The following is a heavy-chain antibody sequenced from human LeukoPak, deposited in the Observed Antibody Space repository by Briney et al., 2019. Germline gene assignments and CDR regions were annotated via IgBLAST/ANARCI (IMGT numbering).Heavy chain of an antibody. D-gene: IGHD4-23*01. CDR3: ARDGDGNPPDY. V-gene: IGHV1-46*03. Sequence: ASVKVSCKASGYTFTSYDINWVRQAPGQGLEWMGIINPSGGSTSYAQKFQGRVTMTRDTSTSTVYMELSSLRSEDTAVYYCARDGDGNPPDYWGQGTLVTVSS. J-gene: IGHJ4*02. CDR1: GYTFTSYD. CDR2: INPSGGST.